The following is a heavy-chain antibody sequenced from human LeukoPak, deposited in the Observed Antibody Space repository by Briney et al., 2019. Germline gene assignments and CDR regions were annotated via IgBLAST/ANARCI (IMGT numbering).Heavy chain of an antibody. CDR1: GYSFTSHW. Sequence: GESLKISCKGSGYSFTSHWIGWVRQMPGKGLEWMAIIYPGDSRTKYSPSFQGQVTISADKSINTTYLRWSSLRASDTATYYCASFGGSSKNSFDIWGQGTMVTVSS. CDR3: ASFGGSSKNSFDI. CDR2: IYPGDSRT. J-gene: IGHJ3*02. D-gene: IGHD3-10*01. V-gene: IGHV5-51*01.